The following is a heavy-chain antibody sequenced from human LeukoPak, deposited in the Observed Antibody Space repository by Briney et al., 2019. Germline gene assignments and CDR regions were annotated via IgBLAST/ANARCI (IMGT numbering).Heavy chain of an antibody. D-gene: IGHD3-22*01. V-gene: IGHV3-73*01. CDR2: IRSKANSYAT. Sequence: PGGSLRLSCAASGFTFGTYAMSWVRQASGKGLEWVGRIRSKANSYATAYAASVKGRFTISRDDSKNTAYLQMNSLKTEDTAVYYCTRHEGARDSSGYVDYWGQGTLVTVSS. CDR3: TRHEGARDSSGYVDY. J-gene: IGHJ4*02. CDR1: GFTFGTYA.